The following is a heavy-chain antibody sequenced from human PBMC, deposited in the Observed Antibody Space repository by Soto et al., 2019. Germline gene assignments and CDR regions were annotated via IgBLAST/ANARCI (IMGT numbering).Heavy chain of an antibody. CDR2: TYYRSKWYN. D-gene: IGHD6-13*01. J-gene: IGHJ6*02. Sequence: SQTLSLTCAISGDSVSSNSAAWNWIRQSPSRGLEWLGRTYYRSKWYNDYAVSVKSRITINPDTSKNQFSLQLNSVTPEDTAVFYCARGGGAAAGTYYYYGMDVWGQGTTVTVSS. CDR3: ARGGGAAAGTYYYYGMDV. V-gene: IGHV6-1*01. CDR1: GDSVSSNSAA.